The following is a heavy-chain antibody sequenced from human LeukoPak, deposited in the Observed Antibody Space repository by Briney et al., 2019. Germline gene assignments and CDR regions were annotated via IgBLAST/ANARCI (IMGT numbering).Heavy chain of an antibody. V-gene: IGHV3-64D*06. CDR2: ISINGGST. J-gene: IGHJ5*02. Sequence: GGSLRLSCSASGTAFRTYAMHWVRQPPGKGLYYVSAISINGGSTYYADSVRGRFTISRDNSKNTLYLQMSSLRPDDTAVYYCVRTYDENPLGWFDPWGQGTLVTASS. D-gene: IGHD5-12*01. CDR1: GTAFRTYA. CDR3: VRTYDENPLGWFDP.